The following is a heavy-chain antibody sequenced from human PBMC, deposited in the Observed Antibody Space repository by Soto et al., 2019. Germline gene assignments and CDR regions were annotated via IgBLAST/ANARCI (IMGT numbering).Heavy chain of an antibody. D-gene: IGHD3-16*01. CDR2: ISAYNGNI. Sequence: ASVKVSCKASGYTFTSYGISWVRQAPGQGLEWMGWISAYNGNINYAQKLQGRVTMTTDTSTSTAYMELRSLRSDDTAVYYCARWGGGYAPRIVMITFGGATDYYMDVWGKGTTVTVSS. CDR1: GYTFTSYG. V-gene: IGHV1-18*01. CDR3: ARWGGGYAPRIVMITFGGATDYYMDV. J-gene: IGHJ6*03.